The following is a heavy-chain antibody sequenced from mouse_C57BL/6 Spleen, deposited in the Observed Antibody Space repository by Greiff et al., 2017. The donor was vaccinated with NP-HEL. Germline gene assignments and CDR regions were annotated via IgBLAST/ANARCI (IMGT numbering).Heavy chain of an antibody. CDR1: GFTFSDYG. D-gene: IGHD4-1*01. J-gene: IGHJ4*01. CDR3: AKTGTWAMDY. V-gene: IGHV5-17*01. CDR2: ISSGSSTI. Sequence: EVKLMESGGGLVKPGGSLKLSCAASGFTFSDYGMHWVRQAPEKGLEWVAYISSGSSTIYYADTVKGRFTISRDNAKNTLFLQMTSLRSEDTAMYYCAKTGTWAMDYWGQGTSVTVSS.